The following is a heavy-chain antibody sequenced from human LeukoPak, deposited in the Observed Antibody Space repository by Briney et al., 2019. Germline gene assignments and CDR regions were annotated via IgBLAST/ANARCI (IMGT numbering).Heavy chain of an antibody. D-gene: IGHD3-3*02. J-gene: IGHJ3*02. CDR2: ISSSSYI. CDR3: ARISSLDAFDI. V-gene: IGHV3-21*01. Sequence: PGGSLRLSCAASGFTFSSYSMNWVRQAPGKGLEWVSSISSSSYIYYADSVKGRFTISRDNAKNSLYLQMNSLRAEDTAVYYCARISSLDAFDIWGQGTMVTVSS. CDR1: GFTFSSYS.